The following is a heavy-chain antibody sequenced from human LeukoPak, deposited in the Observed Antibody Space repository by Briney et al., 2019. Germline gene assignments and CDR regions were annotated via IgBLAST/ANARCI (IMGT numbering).Heavy chain of an antibody. V-gene: IGHV3-30-3*01. D-gene: IGHD1-1*01. Sequence: QAGGSLRLSCAASGFTFSSYAMSWVRQAPGKGLEWVALISYDGSHKYYADSVKGRFTISRDNSNNTLFLHMDSLTSGDTAVYYCARDFAQQLWNSRFDYWGRGILVTVSS. CDR3: ARDFAQQLWNSRFDY. CDR2: ISYDGSHK. CDR1: GFTFSSYA. J-gene: IGHJ4*02.